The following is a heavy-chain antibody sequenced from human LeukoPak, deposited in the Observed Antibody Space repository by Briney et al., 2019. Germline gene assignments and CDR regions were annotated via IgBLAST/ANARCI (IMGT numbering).Heavy chain of an antibody. D-gene: IGHD4-17*01. J-gene: IGHJ4*02. V-gene: IGHV3-23*01. Sequence: GGSLRLSCAASGFTFSSYAMSWVRQAPGKGLEWVSAISGSGGSTYYADSVKGRFTISRDNSKNTLYLQMNSLRAEDTAVYYCARDPDPTVTTGSGILDYWGQGTLVTVSS. CDR1: GFTFSSYA. CDR2: ISGSGGST. CDR3: ARDPDPTVTTGSGILDY.